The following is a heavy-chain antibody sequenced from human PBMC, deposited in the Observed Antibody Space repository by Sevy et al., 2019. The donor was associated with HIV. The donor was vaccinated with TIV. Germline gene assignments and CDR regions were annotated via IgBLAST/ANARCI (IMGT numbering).Heavy chain of an antibody. CDR3: ARAGYYDSSGPDGHDAFDI. CDR1: GGSISSGGYS. J-gene: IGHJ3*02. CDR2: IYHSGST. D-gene: IGHD3-22*01. Sequence: SETLSLTCAVSGGSISSGGYSWSWIRQPPGKGLEWIGYIYHSGSTYYNPSLKCRVTISVDRSKNQFSLKLSSVTAADTAVYYCARAGYYDSSGPDGHDAFDIWGQGTMVTVSS. V-gene: IGHV4-30-2*01.